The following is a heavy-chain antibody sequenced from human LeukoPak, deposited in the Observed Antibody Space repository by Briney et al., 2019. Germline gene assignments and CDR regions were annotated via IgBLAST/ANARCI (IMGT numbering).Heavy chain of an antibody. Sequence: PSETLSLTCTVSGYSITSAYYWGWIRQPPGKGLEWIGSIYHSGSTYYNPSLKSQVTISVDTSKNQFSLKLTSVTAADTAVYYCARGYSSSWYLNWFDPWGQGTLVTVSS. CDR3: ARGYSSSWYLNWFDP. J-gene: IGHJ5*02. V-gene: IGHV4-38-2*02. CDR1: GYSITSAYY. D-gene: IGHD6-13*01. CDR2: IYHSGST.